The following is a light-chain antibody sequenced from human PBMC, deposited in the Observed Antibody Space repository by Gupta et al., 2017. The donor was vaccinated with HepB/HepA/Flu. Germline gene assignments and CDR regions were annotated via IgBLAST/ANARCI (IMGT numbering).Light chain of an antibody. CDR1: QSVLYSSNNKNY. CDR3: QQYYSTPRT. CDR2: WAS. V-gene: IGKV4-1*01. J-gene: IGKJ1*01. Sequence: DIVITQSPDSLALSLRERATINCKSSQSVLYSSNNKNYLAWYQQKPGQPPKLLIYWASTRESGVPDRFSGSGSGTDFTLTISSLQAEDVAVYYCQQYYSTPRTFGQGTKVEIK.